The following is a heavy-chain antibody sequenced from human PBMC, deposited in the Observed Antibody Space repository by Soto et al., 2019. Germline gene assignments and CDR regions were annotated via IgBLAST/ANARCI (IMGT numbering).Heavy chain of an antibody. CDR1: GFTFSSYA. Sequence: EVQLLESGGGLVQPGGSLRLSCAASGFTFSSYAMSWVRQAPGKGLEWVSAISGSGGSTYYADSVKGRFTISRDNSKKTLDLQMNSLRAEDKAVYYCAKDRYSSGWYHDAFDILGQRTMVPVS. D-gene: IGHD6-19*01. CDR3: AKDRYSSGWYHDAFDI. CDR2: ISGSGGST. V-gene: IGHV3-23*01. J-gene: IGHJ3*02.